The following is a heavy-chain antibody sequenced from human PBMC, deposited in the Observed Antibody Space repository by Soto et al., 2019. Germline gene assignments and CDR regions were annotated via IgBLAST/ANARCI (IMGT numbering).Heavy chain of an antibody. V-gene: IGHV5-10-1*01. CDR1: GFTFTNYW. CDR3: XXLCRSPXXXXGPDAFDI. J-gene: IGHJ3*02. D-gene: IGHD2-2*01. CDR2: IDPADSYT. Sequence: EVQLVQSGAEVMKPGESLRISCKGSGFTFTNYWISWVRQMPGKGLEWMGRIDPADSYTDYSPSFQGHVTISADKSXXXXXXXXXXXXXXXXXXXXXXXLCRSPXXXXGPDAFDIWGQGTMVTVSS.